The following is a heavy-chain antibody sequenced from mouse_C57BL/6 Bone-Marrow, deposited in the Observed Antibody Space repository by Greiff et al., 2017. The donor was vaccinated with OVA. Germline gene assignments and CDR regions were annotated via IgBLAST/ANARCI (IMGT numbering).Heavy chain of an antibody. D-gene: IGHD1-1*01. CDR3: VITTVVDAMDY. CDR2: IYPGSGST. CDR1: GYTFTSYW. V-gene: IGHV1-55*01. J-gene: IGHJ4*01. Sequence: QVQLQQPGAELVKPGASVKMSCKASGYTFTSYWITWVKQRPGQGLEWIGDIYPGSGSTNYNEKFKSKATLTVDTSSSTAYMQLSSLTSEDSAFYYCVITTVVDAMDYWGQGTSVTVSS.